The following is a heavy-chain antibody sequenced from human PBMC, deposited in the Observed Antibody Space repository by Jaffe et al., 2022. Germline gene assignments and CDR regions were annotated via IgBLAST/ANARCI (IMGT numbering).Heavy chain of an antibody. D-gene: IGHD6-13*01. CDR1: GFTFDDYA. CDR2: ISWDGGST. V-gene: IGHV3-43D*04. Sequence: EVQLVESGGVVVQPGGSLRLSCAASGFTFDDYAMHWVRQAPGKGLEWVSLISWDGGSTYYADSVKGRFTISRDNSKNSLYLQMNSLRAEDTALYYCAKDSSLAAAGTFNAFDIWGQGTMVTVSS. J-gene: IGHJ3*02. CDR3: AKDSSLAAAGTFNAFDI.